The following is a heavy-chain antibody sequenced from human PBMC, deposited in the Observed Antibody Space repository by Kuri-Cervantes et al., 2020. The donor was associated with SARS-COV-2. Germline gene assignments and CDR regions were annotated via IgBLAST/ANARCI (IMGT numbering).Heavy chain of an antibody. D-gene: IGHD6-6*01. CDR1: GFTFSSYA. CDR3: ARGSLAARPFDY. CDR2: ISGSGGST. V-gene: IGHV3-23*01. Sequence: GESLKISCAASGFTFSSYAMSWVRQAPGKGLEWVSAISGSGGSTYYAGSVKGRFTISRDDAKNSVYLQMNSLRAEDTAVYYCARGSLAARPFDYWGQGTLVTVSS. J-gene: IGHJ4*02.